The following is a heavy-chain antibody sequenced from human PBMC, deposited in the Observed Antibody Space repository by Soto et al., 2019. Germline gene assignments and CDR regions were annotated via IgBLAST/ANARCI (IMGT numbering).Heavy chain of an antibody. V-gene: IGHV1-2*02. CDR1: GYTFIDHY. J-gene: IGHJ5*02. D-gene: IGHD1-1*01. CDR2: INPNSGGT. CDR3: ASDKFANNRSFVP. Sequence: ASVKVSWKASGYTFIDHYMHWVRQAPGQGPEWMGWINPNSGGTNAAPKFQGRVTMTRDTSITTAYMELSRLTSDDTAVYYCASDKFANNRSFVPWGQGTLV.